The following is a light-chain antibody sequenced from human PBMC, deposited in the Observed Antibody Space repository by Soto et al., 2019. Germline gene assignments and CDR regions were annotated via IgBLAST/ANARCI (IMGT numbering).Light chain of an antibody. Sequence: EIVLTQSPGTLSLSPGERATLSCRASQSISGSYLAWYQQTPGQAPRLLVYGASSRATGIPDRFSGSGSGKDFTLTISRLEPEDFAVYYCQQYGSSRFTFGPGTKVDIK. J-gene: IGKJ3*01. CDR2: GAS. CDR1: QSISGSY. V-gene: IGKV3-20*01. CDR3: QQYGSSRFT.